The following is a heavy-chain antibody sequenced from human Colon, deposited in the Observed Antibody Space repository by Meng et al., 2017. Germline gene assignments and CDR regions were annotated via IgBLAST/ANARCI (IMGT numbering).Heavy chain of an antibody. V-gene: IGHV3-48*03. Sequence: GESLKISCAASGFTFSSYEMNWVRQAPGKGLEWVSYISSSGSTIYYADSVKGRFTISRDNAKNSLYLQMNSLRAEDTAVYYCARDEGYFVSGSYADYWGQERWSPSPQ. CDR3: ARDEGYFVSGSYADY. CDR1: GFTFSSYE. CDR2: ISSSGSTI. J-gene: IGHJ4*01. D-gene: IGHD3-10*01.